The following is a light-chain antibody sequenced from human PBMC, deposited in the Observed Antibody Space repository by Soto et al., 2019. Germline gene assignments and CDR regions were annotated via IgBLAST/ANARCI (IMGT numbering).Light chain of an antibody. J-gene: IGKJ1*01. CDR2: DAS. CDR1: QDISNY. CDR3: QQYDNLWT. Sequence: DIQMTQSPSSLSASVGDRVTITCQASQDISNYLNWYQQKPGKAPKLLIYDASNLETGVPSRFSGSGPGTDFTFTISSLQPEDIATYYCQQYDNLWTFGQGTKVEIK. V-gene: IGKV1-33*01.